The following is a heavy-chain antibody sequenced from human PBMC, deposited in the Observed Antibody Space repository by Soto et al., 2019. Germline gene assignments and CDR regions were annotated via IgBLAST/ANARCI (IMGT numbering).Heavy chain of an antibody. J-gene: IGHJ5*02. Sequence: PSETLSLTCTVSGGSISSGDYYWSWIRQPPGKGLEWIGYIYYSGSTYYNPSLKSRVTISVDTSKNQFSLKLSSVTAADTAVYYCARGQLVATIPWFDPWGQGTLVTVSS. CDR2: IYYSGST. V-gene: IGHV4-30-4*01. CDR1: GGSISSGDYY. D-gene: IGHD5-12*01. CDR3: ARGQLVATIPWFDP.